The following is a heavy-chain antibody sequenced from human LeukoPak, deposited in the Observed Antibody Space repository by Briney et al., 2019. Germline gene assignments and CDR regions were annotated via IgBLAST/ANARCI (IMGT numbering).Heavy chain of an antibody. V-gene: IGHV1-3*01. Sequence: ASVKVSCKASGYTFTSFPLHWVRQAPGQSLEWMGWINAGNGNTKYSQKFQGRVTIIRDTSATTAYMELSSLRSEDTAVYYCARDGGYDGDEPREMDYWGQGTLVTVSS. D-gene: IGHD5-12*01. CDR1: GYTFTSFP. J-gene: IGHJ4*02. CDR2: INAGNGNT. CDR3: ARDGGYDGDEPREMDY.